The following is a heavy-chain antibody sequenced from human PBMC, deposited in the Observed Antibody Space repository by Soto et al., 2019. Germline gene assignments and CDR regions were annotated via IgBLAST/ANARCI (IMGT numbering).Heavy chain of an antibody. J-gene: IGHJ4*02. D-gene: IGHD6-19*01. Sequence: SETLSLTCAVYGGSFSGYYWSWIRQPPGKGLEWIGEINHSGGTNYNPSLKSRVTISVDTSKNQFSLKLSSVTAADTAVYYCARDDPGIAVAGLDYWGQGTLVTVSS. CDR1: GGSFSGYY. V-gene: IGHV4-34*01. CDR2: INHSGGT. CDR3: ARDDPGIAVAGLDY.